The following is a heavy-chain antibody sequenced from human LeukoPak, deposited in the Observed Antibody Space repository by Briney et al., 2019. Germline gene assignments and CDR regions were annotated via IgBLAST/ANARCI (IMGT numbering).Heavy chain of an antibody. Sequence: SETLSLTCTVSGGSISSYYWSWIRQPAGKGLEWTGRTYTSGSTNYNASLKSRVSMSVDTSKNQFSLKLSSVTAADTAVFYCARENSGSYREFDYWGQGTLVTVSS. D-gene: IGHD1-26*01. CDR1: GGSISSYY. CDR3: ARENSGSYREFDY. CDR2: TYTSGST. V-gene: IGHV4-4*07. J-gene: IGHJ4*02.